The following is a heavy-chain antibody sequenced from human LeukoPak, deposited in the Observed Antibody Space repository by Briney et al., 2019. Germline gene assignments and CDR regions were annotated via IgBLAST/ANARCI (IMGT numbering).Heavy chain of an antibody. CDR2: ISSSADTI. V-gene: IGHV3-48*03. CDR1: GFIFSSDE. CDR3: TKERGSY. J-gene: IGHJ4*02. Sequence: GGSLRLSCAASGFIFSSDEMTWVRQAPGKGLESVSFISSSADTILYADSVKGRFTISRDNAKNALYLQMNSLRAEDTAVYYCTKERGSYWGQGTLVTASS.